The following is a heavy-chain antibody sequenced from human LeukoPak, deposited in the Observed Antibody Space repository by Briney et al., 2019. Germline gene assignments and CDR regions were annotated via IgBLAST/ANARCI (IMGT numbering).Heavy chain of an antibody. CDR1: GLTFSTNS. D-gene: IGHD6-6*01. Sequence: PGGSPRLSCAAAGLTFSTNSMNWVRQAPGKGLEWVSYISFSSSTIYYADSVKGRFTISRDNAKNLLYLQMNSLRAEDTAVYYCAREAPRGTSSNPYYFDSWGQGTLLTVSS. J-gene: IGHJ4*02. V-gene: IGHV3-48*01. CDR2: ISFSSSTI. CDR3: AREAPRGTSSNPYYFDS.